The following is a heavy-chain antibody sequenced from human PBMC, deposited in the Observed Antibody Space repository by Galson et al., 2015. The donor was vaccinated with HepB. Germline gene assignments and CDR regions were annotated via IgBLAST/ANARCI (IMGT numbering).Heavy chain of an antibody. CDR2: ISAGGGTT. Sequence: SLRLSCAASGFTFSSYAMSWVRQAPGKGLEWVSAISAGGGTTYYADSVKGRFTISRDNSKNTLYLQMNSLRAEDTAVYYCAKGSSSWLFDYWGQGTLVTVSS. CDR3: AKGSSSWLFDY. J-gene: IGHJ4*02. V-gene: IGHV3-23*01. CDR1: GFTFSSYA. D-gene: IGHD6-13*01.